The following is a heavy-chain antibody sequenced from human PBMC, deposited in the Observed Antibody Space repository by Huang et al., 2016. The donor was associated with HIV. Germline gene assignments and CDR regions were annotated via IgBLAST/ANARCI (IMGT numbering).Heavy chain of an antibody. D-gene: IGHD4-17*01. CDR3: ARGQLGSYGDYDVLY. J-gene: IGHJ4*02. CDR2: IIPMFGTP. Sequence: QVQLVQSGAEVKTPGSSVKVSCKASGGTFSKYAISWVRQAPGQGLEWMGGIIPMFGTPNYARQFQGRVTITADYSTSTTYVEVSSLRSEDTALYYCARGQLGSYGDYDVLYWGQGTLVTVSS. V-gene: IGHV1-69*13. CDR1: GGTFSKYA.